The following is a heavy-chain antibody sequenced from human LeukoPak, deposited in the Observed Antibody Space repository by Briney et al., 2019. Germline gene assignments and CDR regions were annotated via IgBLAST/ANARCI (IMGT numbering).Heavy chain of an antibody. CDR2: IKQDGSEK. CDR1: GFTFSSYG. J-gene: IGHJ6*04. D-gene: IGHD5-18*01. Sequence: GGSLRLSCAASGFTFSSYGISWVRQAPGKGLEWVANIKQDGSEKDYVDSVKGRFTISRDNAKNSGYLQMNSLRSEDTAVYYCARGRDTVDVWGKGATVTVSS. CDR3: ARGRDTVDV. V-gene: IGHV3-7*01.